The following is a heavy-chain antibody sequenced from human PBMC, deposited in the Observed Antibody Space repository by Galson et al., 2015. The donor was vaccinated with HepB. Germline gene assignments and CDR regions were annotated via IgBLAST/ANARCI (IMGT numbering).Heavy chain of an antibody. Sequence: SLRLSCAASGFTFSSYGMHWVRQAPGKGLAWVAVISYDGSNKYYADSVKGRFTISRDNSKNTLYLQMNSLRAEDTAVYYCAKPKHNYYYYYMDVWGKGTTVTVSS. V-gene: IGHV3-30*18. CDR1: GFTFSSYG. J-gene: IGHJ6*03. D-gene: IGHD2-21*01. CDR2: ISYDGSNK. CDR3: AKPKHNYYYYYMDV.